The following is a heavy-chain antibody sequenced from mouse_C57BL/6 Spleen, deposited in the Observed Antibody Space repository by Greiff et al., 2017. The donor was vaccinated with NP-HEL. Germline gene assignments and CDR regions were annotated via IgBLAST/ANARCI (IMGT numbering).Heavy chain of an antibody. D-gene: IGHD1-1*01. V-gene: IGHV1-81*01. CDR3: ARSTNYYGSSYGYFDV. J-gene: IGHJ1*03. Sequence: VQLQQSGAELARPGASVKLSCKASGYTFTSYGISWVKQRTGQGLEWIGEIYPRSGNTYYNEKFKGKATLTADKSSSTAYMELRSLTSEDSAVYFCARSTNYYGSSYGYFDVRGTGTTVTVSS. CDR2: IYPRSGNT. CDR1: GYTFTSYG.